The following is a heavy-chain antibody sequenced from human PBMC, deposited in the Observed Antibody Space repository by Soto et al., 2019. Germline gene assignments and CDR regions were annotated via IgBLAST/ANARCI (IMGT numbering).Heavy chain of an antibody. CDR1: GGSISSSSYY. J-gene: IGHJ4*02. V-gene: IGHV4-39*01. CDR2: IYYSGST. D-gene: IGHD3-3*01. CDR3: ARLYEAYYDFWSGYPPAGHFDY. Sequence: PSETLSLTCTVSGGSISSSSYYWGWIRQPPGKGLEWIGSIYYSGSTYYNPSLKSRVTISVDTSKNQFSLKLSSVTAADTAVYYCARLYEAYYDFWSGYPPAGHFDYGGKGTLVPVSS.